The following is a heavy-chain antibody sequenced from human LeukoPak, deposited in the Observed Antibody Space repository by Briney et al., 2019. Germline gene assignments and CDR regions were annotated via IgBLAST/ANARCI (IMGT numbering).Heavy chain of an antibody. CDR2: IRSKANSYAT. CDR3: TRPRWGYYDSSGYNDAFDI. CDR1: GFTFSGSA. Sequence: GGCLRLACCVSGFTFSGSAMAWVRQASGKGLEWVGRIRSKANSYATAYAASVKGRVTISRDDSKNTAYLQMNSLKTEDTAVYYCTRPRWGYYDSSGYNDAFDIWGQGTMVTVSS. J-gene: IGHJ3*02. V-gene: IGHV3-73*01. D-gene: IGHD3-22*01.